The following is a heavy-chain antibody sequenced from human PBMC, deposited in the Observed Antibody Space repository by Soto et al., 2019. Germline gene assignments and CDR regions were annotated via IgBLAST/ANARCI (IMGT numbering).Heavy chain of an antibody. CDR3: ARDLLAREDDYDILTPPDAFDI. J-gene: IGHJ3*02. D-gene: IGHD3-9*01. V-gene: IGHV1-46*01. CDR1: GYTFTSYY. Sequence: GASVKVSCKASGYTFTSYYMHWVRQAPGQGLEWMGIINPSGGSTSYAQKFQGRVTMTRDTSTSTVYMELSSLRSEDTAVYYCARDLLAREDDYDILTPPDAFDIWGQGTMVTVSS. CDR2: INPSGGST.